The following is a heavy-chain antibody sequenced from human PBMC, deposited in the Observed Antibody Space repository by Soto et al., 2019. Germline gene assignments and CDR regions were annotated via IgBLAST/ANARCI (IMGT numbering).Heavy chain of an antibody. V-gene: IGHV4-34*01. CDR1: GGSFTGYY. J-gene: IGHJ4*02. CDR2: INHSGST. CDR3: ARVRIVVVVPAWTRGFDH. Sequence: QVQLQQWGTGRLKPSETLSLTCAVYGGSFTGYYWSWIRQPPEKGLERIGEINHSGSTNYNPSLKSRVTISVETSMNQFSLKLSSVSAAATTVYYCARVRIVVVVPAWTRGFDHWGQGTLVIVSS. D-gene: IGHD2-2*01.